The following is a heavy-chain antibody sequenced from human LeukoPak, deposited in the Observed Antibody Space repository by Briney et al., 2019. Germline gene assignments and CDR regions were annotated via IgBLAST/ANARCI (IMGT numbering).Heavy chain of an antibody. CDR1: GGSISSYY. CDR2: IYYSGST. V-gene: IGHV4-59*01. J-gene: IGHJ6*02. CDR3: ARDGSHYYGMDV. Sequence: PSETLSLTCTVSGGSISSYYWSWIRQPPGKGLEWIGYIYYSGSTNYNPSLKSRVTISVDTSKNQFSLKLSSVTAADTAVYYCARDGSHYYGMDVWGQGTTVTVSS.